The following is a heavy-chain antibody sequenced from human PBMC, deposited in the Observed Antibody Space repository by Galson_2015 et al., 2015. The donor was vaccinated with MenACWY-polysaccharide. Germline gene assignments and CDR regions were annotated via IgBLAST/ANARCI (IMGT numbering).Heavy chain of an antibody. J-gene: IGHJ3*02. D-gene: IGHD3-22*01. CDR2: IIPIFGTA. Sequence: SVKVSCKASGGTFSSYAISWVRQAPGQGLEWMGGIIPIFGTANYAQKFQGRVTITADESTSTAYMELSSLRSEDTAVYYCARDRFPYYYDSSGGAFDIWGQGTMVTVS. CDR3: ARDRFPYYYDSSGGAFDI. V-gene: IGHV1-69*13. CDR1: GGTFSSYA.